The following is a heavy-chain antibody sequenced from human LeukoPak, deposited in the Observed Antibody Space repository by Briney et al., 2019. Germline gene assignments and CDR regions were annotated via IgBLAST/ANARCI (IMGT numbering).Heavy chain of an antibody. V-gene: IGHV3-74*01. Sequence: GGSLRLSCAASGFTFSSYWMHWVRQALVMGLVWVSRINSDGSSTTYADSVKGRFTISRDNAKNTLYLQMNSLRAEDTAMYYCARDRGSLGYWGQGTLVTVSS. J-gene: IGHJ4*02. CDR2: INSDGSST. D-gene: IGHD1-26*01. CDR3: ARDRGSLGY. CDR1: GFTFSSYW.